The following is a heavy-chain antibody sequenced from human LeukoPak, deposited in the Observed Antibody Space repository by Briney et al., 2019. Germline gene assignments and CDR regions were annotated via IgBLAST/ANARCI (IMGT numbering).Heavy chain of an antibody. J-gene: IGHJ4*02. V-gene: IGHV3-21*01. CDR1: GFTFSSYS. CDR3: ARGGYYYDSSGYYEDNY. D-gene: IGHD3-22*01. CDR2: ISSSSSYI. Sequence: PGGSLRLSCAASGFTFSSYSMNWVRQAPGKGLEWVSSISSSSSYIYYADSVKGRFTISRDNAKNSLYLQMNSLRAEDTAVYYCARGGYYYDSSGYYEDNYWGQGTLVTVSS.